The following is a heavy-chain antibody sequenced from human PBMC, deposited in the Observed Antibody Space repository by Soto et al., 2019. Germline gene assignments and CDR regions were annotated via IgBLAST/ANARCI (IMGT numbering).Heavy chain of an antibody. CDR2: ITAGGFNT. Sequence: EVQLLESGGDLVQPGGSLRLSCVASGFTFSNDDLSWVRQASGKGLEWVSAITAGGFNTYYADSVKGRVTISRDNSKNTPYLQMSSLRAEDTAVYYCAKNIGGFSGYANFDYWGQGTLVSVSS. CDR1: GFTFSNDD. J-gene: IGHJ4*02. D-gene: IGHD5-12*01. V-gene: IGHV3-23*01. CDR3: AKNIGGFSGYANFDY.